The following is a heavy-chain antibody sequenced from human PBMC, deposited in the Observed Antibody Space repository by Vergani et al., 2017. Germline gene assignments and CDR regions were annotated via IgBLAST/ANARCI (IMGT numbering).Heavy chain of an antibody. J-gene: IGHJ4*02. CDR3: AGGESNDGWVYFDY. Sequence: QVQLVQSGAEVKKPGSSVKVSCKASGGTFSSYAISWVRQAPGQGLEWMGGIIPIFGTANYAQKVQGRVRIPADASTSTAYMELSSLRSEDTAVYYCAGGESNDGWVYFDYWGQGTLVTVSS. D-gene: IGHD1-1*01. V-gene: IGHV1-69*12. CDR2: IIPIFGTA. CDR1: GGTFSSYA.